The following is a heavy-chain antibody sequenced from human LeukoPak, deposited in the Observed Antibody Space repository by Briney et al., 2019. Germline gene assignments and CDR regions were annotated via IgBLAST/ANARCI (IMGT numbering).Heavy chain of an antibody. CDR1: GFSSSNFT. CDR3: ARGGQWLGRDAFDI. Sequence: GGSLRLSCAASGFSSSNFTMNWVRQAPGKGLEWVSSISSSSSYIYYADSVKGRFTISRDNAKNSLYLQMNSLRAEDTAVYYCARGGQWLGRDAFDIWGQGTMVTVSS. D-gene: IGHD6-19*01. V-gene: IGHV3-21*01. J-gene: IGHJ3*02. CDR2: ISSSSSYI.